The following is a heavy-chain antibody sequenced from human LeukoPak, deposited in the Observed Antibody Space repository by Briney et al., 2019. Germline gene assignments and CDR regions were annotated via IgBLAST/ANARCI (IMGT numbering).Heavy chain of an antibody. CDR2: ISGSGGST. D-gene: IGHD3-22*01. CDR3: AKLPSDSSGYYFFDY. V-gene: IGHV3-23*01. CDR1: GFTFSSYA. J-gene: IGHJ4*02. Sequence: PGGSLRLSCAASGFTFSSYAMSRVRQAPGKGLEWVSAISGSGGSTYYADSVKGRFTISRDNSKNTLYLQMNSLRAEDTAVYYCAKLPSDSSGYYFFDYWGQGTLVTVSS.